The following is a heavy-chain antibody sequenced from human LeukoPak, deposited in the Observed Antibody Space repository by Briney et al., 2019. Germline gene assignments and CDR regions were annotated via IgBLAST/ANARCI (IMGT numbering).Heavy chain of an antibody. J-gene: IGHJ4*02. CDR1: GFTFSIYS. CDR3: ARHYDGDYYFDY. Sequence: PGGSLRLSCAASGFTFSIYSMHWVRQAPGKGLEWVSVIYSGGSTYYADSVKGRFTISRDNSKNTLYLQMNSLRAEDTAVYYCARHYDGDYYFDYWGQGTLVTVSS. V-gene: IGHV3-66*04. D-gene: IGHD4-17*01. CDR2: IYSGGST.